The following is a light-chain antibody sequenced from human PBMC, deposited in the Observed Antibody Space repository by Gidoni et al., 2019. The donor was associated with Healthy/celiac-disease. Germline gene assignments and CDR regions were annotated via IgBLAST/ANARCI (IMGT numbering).Light chain of an antibody. CDR3: QQRSNWPPT. V-gene: IGKV3-11*01. CDR2: DAS. CDR1: PSVSSY. J-gene: IGKJ4*01. Sequence: DILLTQSPATLSLSPGERATLSCRASPSVSSYLAWYQHKPGQAPRLLIYDASNRATGIPARFSGSGSGTDFTLTISSLEPEDFAVYYCQQRSNWPPTFGGGTKVEIK.